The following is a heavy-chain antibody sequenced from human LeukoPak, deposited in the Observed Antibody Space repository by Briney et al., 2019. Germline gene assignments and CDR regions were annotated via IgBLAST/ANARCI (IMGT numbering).Heavy chain of an antibody. J-gene: IGHJ5*02. CDR1: GYTFTTYG. D-gene: IGHD6-19*01. V-gene: IGHV1-18*01. CDR2: ISAYNGNT. CDR3: ARTVAGILGSGNWFDP. Sequence: ASVKVSCXASGYTFTTYGISWVRQAHGQGLEWMGWISAYNGNTNYAQKLQGRVTMTTDTSTSTAYMELRSLRSDDTAVYYCARTVAGILGSGNWFDPWGQGTLVTVSS.